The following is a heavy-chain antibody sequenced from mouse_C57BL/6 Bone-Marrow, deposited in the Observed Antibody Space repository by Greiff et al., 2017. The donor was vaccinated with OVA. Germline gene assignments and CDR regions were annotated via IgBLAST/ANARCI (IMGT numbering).Heavy chain of an antibody. CDR3: ARSPLYGSGDWYFDV. V-gene: IGHV5-12*01. CDR1: GFTFSDYY. J-gene: IGHJ1*03. Sequence: EVKVVESGGGLVQPGGSLKLSCAASGFTFSDYYMYWVRQTPEKRLEWVAYISNGGGSTYYPDTVKGRFTISRDNAKNTLYLQMSRLKSEDTAMYYCARSPLYGSGDWYFDVWGTGTTVTVSS. CDR2: ISNGGGST. D-gene: IGHD1-1*01.